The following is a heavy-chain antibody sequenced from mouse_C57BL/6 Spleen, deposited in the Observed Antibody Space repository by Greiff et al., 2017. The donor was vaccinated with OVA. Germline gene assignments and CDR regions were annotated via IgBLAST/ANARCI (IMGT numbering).Heavy chain of an antibody. V-gene: IGHV2-4*01. CDR1: GFSLTSYG. D-gene: IGHD2-10*01. Sequence: QVQLQQSGPGLVQPSQSLSITCTVSGFSLTSYGVHWVRQPPGKGLEWLGVIWSGGSTDYNAAFISRLSISKDNSKSQVFFKMNSLQADDTAIYYCASYSNWFAYWGQGTLVTVSA. CDR3: ASYSNWFAY. J-gene: IGHJ3*01. CDR2: IWSGGST.